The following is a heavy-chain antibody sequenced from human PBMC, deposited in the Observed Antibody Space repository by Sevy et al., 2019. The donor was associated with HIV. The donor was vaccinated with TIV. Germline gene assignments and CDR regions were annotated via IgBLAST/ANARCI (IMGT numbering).Heavy chain of an antibody. CDR3: ERQGYFYTDAFDI. V-gene: IGHV4-38-2*01. D-gene: IGHD2-15*01. CDR2: VYQSGST. Sequence: SETLSLTCAVSDFSIRSGYYWAWIRQPPGMGLEWIGSVYQSGSTTYNPSLKGRVTITVDTAKTHFSLKLDSVTAADTAVYYCERQGYFYTDAFDIWGQGTMVTVSS. J-gene: IGHJ3*02. CDR1: DFSIRSGYY.